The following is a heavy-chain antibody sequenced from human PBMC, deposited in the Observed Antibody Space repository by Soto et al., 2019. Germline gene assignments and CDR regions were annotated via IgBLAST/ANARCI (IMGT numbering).Heavy chain of an antibody. V-gene: IGHV1-46*03. Sequence: ASVKVSCKASGYIFTNHYIHWVRQAPGQGLEWMGIINPSGGSTNYLQKFQGRITMTRDTSTSTVYMELSSLRSEDTAVYYCARDVSDTFDDWGQGTRVTVAS. CDR2: INPSGGST. CDR3: ARDVSDTFDD. J-gene: IGHJ4*02. CDR1: GYIFTNHY.